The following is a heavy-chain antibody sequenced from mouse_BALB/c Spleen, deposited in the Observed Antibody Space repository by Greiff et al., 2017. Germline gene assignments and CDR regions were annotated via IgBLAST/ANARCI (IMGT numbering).Heavy chain of an antibody. V-gene: IGHV1S41*01. CDR3: ARSTMAHWYFDV. CDR2: IAPGSGST. CDR1: GYTFTSYW. J-gene: IGHJ1*01. D-gene: IGHD2-1*01. Sequence: DLVKPGASVKLSCKASGYTFTSYWINWIKQRPGQGLEWIGRIAPGSGSTYYNEMFKGKATLTVDTSSSTACIQLSSLSSEDSAVYFCARSTMAHWYFDVWGAGTTVTVSS.